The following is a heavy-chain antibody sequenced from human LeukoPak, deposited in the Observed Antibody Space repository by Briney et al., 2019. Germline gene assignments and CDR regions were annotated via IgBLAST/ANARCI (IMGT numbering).Heavy chain of an antibody. Sequence: GRSLRHSCAASGFTFSSYGMHWVRQPPGKGLEWVAVIWYDGSNKYYADSVKGRFTISRDNSKNTLYLQMNSLRAEDTAVYYCARDADEYCSSTTCRGGSFDIWGQGTMVTVSS. CDR2: IWYDGSNK. CDR3: ARDADEYCSSTTCRGGSFDI. D-gene: IGHD2-2*01. V-gene: IGHV3-33*01. J-gene: IGHJ3*02. CDR1: GFTFSSYG.